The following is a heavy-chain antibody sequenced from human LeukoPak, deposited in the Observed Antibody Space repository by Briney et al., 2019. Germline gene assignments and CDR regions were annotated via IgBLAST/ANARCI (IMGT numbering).Heavy chain of an antibody. CDR3: ARDGRGYTYGNDY. CDR2: ISSSSSTI. J-gene: IGHJ4*02. V-gene: IGHV3-48*04. D-gene: IGHD5-18*01. Sequence: PGGSLRLSCAASGFTFSSYSMNWVRQAPGKGLEWVSYISSSSSTIYYADSVKGRFTISRDNAKKSLYLQMNSLRAEDTAIYYCARDGRGYTYGNDYWGQGTLVTVSS. CDR1: GFTFSSYS.